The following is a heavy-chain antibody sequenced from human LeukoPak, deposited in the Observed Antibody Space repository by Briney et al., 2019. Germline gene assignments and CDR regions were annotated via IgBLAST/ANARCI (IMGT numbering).Heavy chain of an antibody. CDR1: GYTFTSYG. CDR3: AIDRSYYDILTGYYSPYDY. D-gene: IGHD3-9*01. Sequence: ASVKVSCKASGYTFTSYGISWVRQAPGQGLEWMGWISAYNGNTNYAQKLQGRVTMTTDTSTSTAYMELRSLRSDDTAVYYCAIDRSYYDILTGYYSPYDYWGQGTLVTVSS. J-gene: IGHJ4*02. V-gene: IGHV1-18*01. CDR2: ISAYNGNT.